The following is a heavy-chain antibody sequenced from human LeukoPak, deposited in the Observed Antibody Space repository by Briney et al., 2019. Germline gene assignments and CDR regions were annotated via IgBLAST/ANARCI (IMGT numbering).Heavy chain of an antibody. D-gene: IGHD6-19*01. V-gene: IGHV3-30-3*01. CDR1: GFTFSSYA. CDR3: ARDLAPPYSSGWYGWFDP. Sequence: GGSLRPSCAASGFTFSSYAMHWVRQAPGKGLEWVAVISYDGSNKYYADSVKGRFTISRDNSKNTLYLQMNSLRAEDTAVYYCARDLAPPYSSGWYGWFDPWGQGTLVTVSS. J-gene: IGHJ5*02. CDR2: ISYDGSNK.